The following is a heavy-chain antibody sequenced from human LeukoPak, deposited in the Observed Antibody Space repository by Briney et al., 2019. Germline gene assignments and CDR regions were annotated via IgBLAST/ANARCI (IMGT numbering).Heavy chain of an antibody. V-gene: IGHV4-59*01. J-gene: IGHJ4*02. Sequence: SETLSLTCTVSGGSISSYYWSWIRQPPGKGLEWIGYIYYSGSTNYNPSLKSRVTISVDTSKNQFSLKLSSVTAADTAVYYCARTLPHYYDSSGYFKNPGLYYFDYWGQGTLVTVSS. D-gene: IGHD3-22*01. CDR1: GGSISSYY. CDR3: ARTLPHYYDSSGYFKNPGLYYFDY. CDR2: IYYSGST.